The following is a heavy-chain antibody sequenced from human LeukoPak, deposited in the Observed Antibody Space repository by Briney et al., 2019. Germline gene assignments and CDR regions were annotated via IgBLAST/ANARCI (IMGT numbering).Heavy chain of an antibody. CDR3: AKEEGYYYDSGGYYVEYFQH. Sequence: GGSLRLSCAASGFTFSSYAMSWVRQAPGKGLEWVSAISGSGGSTYHADSVKGRFTISRDNSKNTLYLQMNSLRAEDTAVYYCAKEEGYYYDSGGYYVEYFQHWGQGTLVTVSS. CDR2: ISGSGGST. D-gene: IGHD3-22*01. J-gene: IGHJ1*01. V-gene: IGHV3-23*01. CDR1: GFTFSSYA.